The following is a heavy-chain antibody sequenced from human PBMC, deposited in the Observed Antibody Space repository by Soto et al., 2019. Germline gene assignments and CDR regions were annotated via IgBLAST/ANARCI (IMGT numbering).Heavy chain of an antibody. D-gene: IGHD3-16*01. CDR1: GGSISSGGYY. CDR3: ARGARGGVPNDY. CDR2: IYYSGST. J-gene: IGHJ4*02. Sequence: QVQLQESGPGLVKPSQTLSLTCTVSGGSISSGGYYWSWIRQHPGKGLEWIGYIYYSGSTYYNPSLKSRVTISVYTSKNQFSLKLSSVTAADTAVYYCARGARGGVPNDYWGQGTLVTVSS. V-gene: IGHV4-31*03.